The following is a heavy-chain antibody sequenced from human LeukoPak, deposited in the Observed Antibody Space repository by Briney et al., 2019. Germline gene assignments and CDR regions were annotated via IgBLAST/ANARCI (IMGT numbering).Heavy chain of an antibody. CDR3: ARLEASTGKFYFDY. D-gene: IGHD6-13*01. J-gene: IGHJ4*02. V-gene: IGHV4-39*07. Sequence: SETLSLTCTVSGGSTSSSSYYWGWIRQPPGKGLEWIGSIYYSGSTNYNPSLKSRVTISVDTSKSQFSLKLSSVTAADTAFYYCARLEASTGKFYFDYWGQGTLVTVSS. CDR2: IYYSGST. CDR1: GGSTSSSSYY.